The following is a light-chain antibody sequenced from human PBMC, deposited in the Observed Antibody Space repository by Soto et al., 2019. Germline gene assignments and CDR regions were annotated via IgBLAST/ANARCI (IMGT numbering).Light chain of an antibody. CDR2: VVS. V-gene: IGKV3-11*01. J-gene: IGKJ1*01. Sequence: IVLTQSPVTLSLSPGERATLSCTASQNISSYLMWYQQKPGQAPRLLMYVVSNRATGIPARFSGSGPGTDFTLAISSLEPEDLAVYYCQQRNYWPRTFGEGTKVEIK. CDR3: QQRNYWPRT. CDR1: QNISSY.